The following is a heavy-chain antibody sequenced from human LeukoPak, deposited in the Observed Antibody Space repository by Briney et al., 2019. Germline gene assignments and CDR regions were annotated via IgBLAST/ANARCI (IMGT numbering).Heavy chain of an antibody. Sequence: SVKVSCKASGGTFSSYAISWVRQAPGQGLEWMGGIIPIFGTANYAQKFQGRVTITADESTSTAYMELSSLRSEDTAVYYCASGPYCSGGSCYTPPSDYWGQGTLVTVSS. D-gene: IGHD2-15*01. J-gene: IGHJ4*02. CDR1: GGTFSSYA. CDR2: IIPIFGTA. CDR3: ASGPYCSGGSCYTPPSDY. V-gene: IGHV1-69*01.